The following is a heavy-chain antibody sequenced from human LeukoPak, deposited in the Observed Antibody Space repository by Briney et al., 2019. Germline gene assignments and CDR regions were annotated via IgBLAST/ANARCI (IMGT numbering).Heavy chain of an antibody. J-gene: IGHJ4*02. CDR1: GGSISSYY. V-gene: IGHV4-4*07. CDR3: ARRIIAAHRGSYFDS. CDR2: IYTSGST. D-gene: IGHD6-6*01. Sequence: SETLSLTCTVSGGSISSYYWSWIRQPAGKGLEWIGRIYTSGSTNYNPSLKSRVTMSVDTSKNQFSLKLSSVTAADTAVYYCARRIIAAHRGSYFDSWGQGTLVTVSS.